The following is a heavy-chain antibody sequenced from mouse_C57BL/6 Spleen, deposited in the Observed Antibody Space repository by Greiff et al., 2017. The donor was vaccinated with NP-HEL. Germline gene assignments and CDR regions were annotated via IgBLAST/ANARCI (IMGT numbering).Heavy chain of an antibody. J-gene: IGHJ4*01. V-gene: IGHV1-69*01. Sequence: QVQLQQPGAELVMPGASVKLSCKASGYTFTSYWMHWVKQRPGQGLEWIGEIDPSDSYTNYNQKFKGKSTLTVDKSSSTAYMQLSSLTSEDSAVYYCARYEVVTNYAMDYWGQGTSVTVSS. D-gene: IGHD1-1*01. CDR2: IDPSDSYT. CDR1: GYTFTSYW. CDR3: ARYEVVTNYAMDY.